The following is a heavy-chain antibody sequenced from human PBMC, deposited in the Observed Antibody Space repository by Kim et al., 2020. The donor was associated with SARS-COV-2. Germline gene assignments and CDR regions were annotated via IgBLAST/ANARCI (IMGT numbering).Heavy chain of an antibody. CDR2: IIPILGIA. J-gene: IGHJ6*02. D-gene: IGHD3-10*02. CDR3: ASGVNRDMLGLYYYYGMDV. V-gene: IGHV1-69*02. CDR1: GGTFSSYT. Sequence: SVKVSCKASGGTFSSYTISWVRQAPGQGLEWMGRIIPILGIANYAQKFQGRVTITADKSTSTAYMELSSLRSEDTAVYYCASGVNRDMLGLYYYYGMDVWGQGTTVTVSS.